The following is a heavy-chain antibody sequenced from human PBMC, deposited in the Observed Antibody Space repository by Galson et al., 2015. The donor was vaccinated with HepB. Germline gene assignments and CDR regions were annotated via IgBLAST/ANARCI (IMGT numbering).Heavy chain of an antibody. V-gene: IGHV1-24*01. CDR1: GYTLTELS. J-gene: IGHJ4*02. CDR2: FDPEDGET. CDR3: ATWRGQYCSSTSCYFEDY. D-gene: IGHD2-2*01. Sequence: SVKVSCKVSGYTLTELSMHWVRQAPGKGLEWMGGFDPEDGETIYAQKFQGRVTMTEDTSTDAAYMELSSLRSEDTAVYYCATWRGQYCSSTSCYFEDYWGQGTLVTVSS.